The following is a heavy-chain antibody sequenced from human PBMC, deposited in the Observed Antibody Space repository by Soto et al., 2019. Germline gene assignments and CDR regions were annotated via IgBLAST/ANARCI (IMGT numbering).Heavy chain of an antibody. Sequence: QVQLVQSGAEVKKPGASVKVSCKASGYTFITNDINWVRQASGQGLEWMGWMKASTGDSGSDPDFQGRITMTRENATTTAYIDLSSLKFEDTAVYYCSRGGPAAGFDLWGQGSLVTVSS. CDR3: SRGGPAAGFDL. V-gene: IGHV1-8*01. CDR1: GYTFITND. D-gene: IGHD6-13*01. J-gene: IGHJ5*02. CDR2: MKASTGDS.